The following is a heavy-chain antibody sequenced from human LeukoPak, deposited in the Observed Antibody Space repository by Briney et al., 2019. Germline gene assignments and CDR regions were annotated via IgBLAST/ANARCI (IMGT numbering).Heavy chain of an antibody. CDR3: ARGPGRYYFDY. CDR1: GYTFTNYY. CDR2: INPSGGST. J-gene: IGHJ4*02. V-gene: IGHV1-46*01. Sequence: ASVKVSCKXSGYTFTNYYMHWVRQSPGQGLEWMGIINPSGGSTTYAQKFQGRVTMTRDTSTSTVYMELSSLRSEDTALYYCARGPGRYYFDYWGQGTLVTVSS.